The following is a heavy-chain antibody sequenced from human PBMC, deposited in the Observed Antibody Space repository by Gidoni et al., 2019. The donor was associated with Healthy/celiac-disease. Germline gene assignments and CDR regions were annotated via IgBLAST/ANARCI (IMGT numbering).Heavy chain of an antibody. J-gene: IGHJ4*02. V-gene: IGHV3-9*01. CDR3: AKDLYSSGTYYFDY. Sequence: EVQLVESGGGLVQPGRSLRLSCAASGFTFDDYAMHWVRQAPGKGLEWVSGISWNSGSIGYADSVKGRFTISRDNAKNSLYLQMNSLRAEDTALYYCAKDLYSSGTYYFDYWGQGTLVTVSS. CDR2: ISWNSGSI. D-gene: IGHD6-19*01. CDR1: GFTFDDYA.